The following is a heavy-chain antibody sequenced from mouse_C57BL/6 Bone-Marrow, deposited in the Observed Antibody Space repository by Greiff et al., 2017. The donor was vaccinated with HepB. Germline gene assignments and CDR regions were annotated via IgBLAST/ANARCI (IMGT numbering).Heavy chain of an antibody. Sequence: EVQRVESGAELVRPGASVKLSCTASGFNIKDDYMHWVKQRPEQGLEWIGWIDPENGDTEYASKFEGKATITADTSSNTAYLQLSSLTSEDTAVYYCTRVPFDYWGQGTTLTVSS. V-gene: IGHV14-4*01. J-gene: IGHJ2*01. CDR1: GFNIKDDY. CDR3: TRVPFDY. CDR2: IDPENGDT.